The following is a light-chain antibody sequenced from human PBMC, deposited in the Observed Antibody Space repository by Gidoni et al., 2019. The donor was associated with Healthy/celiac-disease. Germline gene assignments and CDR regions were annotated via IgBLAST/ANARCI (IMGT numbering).Light chain of an antibody. CDR3: QSYDSSLSAWV. Sequence: QSVLTQPPSVSGAPGQRVTISCTGSSPNIGAGYDVHWYQQLPGPAPKLLIYGNSNRPSGVPDRFSGSKSGTSASLAITGLQAEDEADYYCQSYDSSLSAWVFGGGTKLTVL. V-gene: IGLV1-40*01. J-gene: IGLJ3*02. CDR2: GNS. CDR1: SPNIGAGYD.